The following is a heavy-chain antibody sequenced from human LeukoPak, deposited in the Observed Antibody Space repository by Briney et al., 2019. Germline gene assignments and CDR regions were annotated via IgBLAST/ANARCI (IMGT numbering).Heavy chain of an antibody. D-gene: IGHD4-17*01. J-gene: IGHJ2*01. V-gene: IGHV4-59*08. CDR3: ARPRTVTTNWYFDL. CDR1: GGSISNHY. CDR2: TYYTASA. Sequence: SETLSLTCSVSGGSISNHYWSWLRQPPGRGLEWIGYTYYTASANYNPSLKSRVTISVDTSKNQFSLKLTSVTAADTAVYYCARPRTVTTNWYFDLWGRGTLVTVSS.